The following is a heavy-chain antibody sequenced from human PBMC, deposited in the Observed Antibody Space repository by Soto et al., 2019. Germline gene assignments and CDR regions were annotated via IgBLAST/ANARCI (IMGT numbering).Heavy chain of an antibody. CDR2: IIPILGIA. Sequence: QVQLVQSGAEVQKPGSSVKVSCKASGGTFSSYTISWVRQAPRQGLEWMGRIIPILGIANYAQKFQGSATITAEKPTSTAYMEQSSLKSEDTAVYYCARRYCSGGSCYRAVHYYSYMDVWGKGTTVTVSS. CDR3: ARRYCSGGSCYRAVHYYSYMDV. J-gene: IGHJ6*03. V-gene: IGHV1-69*02. D-gene: IGHD2-15*01. CDR1: GGTFSSYT.